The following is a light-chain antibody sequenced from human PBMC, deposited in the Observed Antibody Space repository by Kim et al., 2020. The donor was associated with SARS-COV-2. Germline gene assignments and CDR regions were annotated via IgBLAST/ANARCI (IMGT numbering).Light chain of an antibody. J-gene: IGLJ1*01. CDR1: QLGDKY. Sequence: SYELTQPPSVSVSPGQTASITCSGDQLGDKYVYWYLQKPGQSPVLVIYQDTKRPSGIPERFSGSNSGDTATLTIRGTQAVDEADYYCQAWDSSVGVFGAGTKVTV. CDR2: QDT. CDR3: QAWDSSVGV. V-gene: IGLV3-1*01.